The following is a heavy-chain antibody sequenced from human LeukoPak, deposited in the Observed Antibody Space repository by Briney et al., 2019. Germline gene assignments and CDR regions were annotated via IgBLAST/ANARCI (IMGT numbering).Heavy chain of an antibody. V-gene: IGHV4-59*01. CDR3: ARDPYCSSTSCPYWYFDL. Sequence: SETLSLTCTVSGGSISSYYWSWIRQPPGKGLEWIGYIYYSGSTNYNPPLKSRVTISVDTSKNQFSLKLSSVTAADTAVYYCARDPYCSSTSCPYWYFDLWGRGTLVTVSS. CDR1: GGSISSYY. J-gene: IGHJ2*01. CDR2: IYYSGST. D-gene: IGHD2-2*01.